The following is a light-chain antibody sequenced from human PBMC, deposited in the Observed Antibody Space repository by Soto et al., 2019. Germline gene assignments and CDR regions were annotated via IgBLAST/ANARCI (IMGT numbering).Light chain of an antibody. CDR1: QSVSSSQ. Sequence: IVLTHSPGTVSLSPGERATLSCRASQSVSSSQLAWYQHKPGQAPRLLIYDASRMATGIPDRFSGSGSGTDFTLTISRLEPEDGGVYFCQQYGSSPSRTFGQGNTVDIK. V-gene: IGKV3-20*01. J-gene: IGKJ1*01. CDR2: DAS. CDR3: QQYGSSPSRT.